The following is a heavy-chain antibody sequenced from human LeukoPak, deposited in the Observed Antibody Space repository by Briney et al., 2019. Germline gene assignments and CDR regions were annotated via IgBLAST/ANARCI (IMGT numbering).Heavy chain of an antibody. CDR2: ITTDGSSI. CDR1: GFTFSSYV. J-gene: IGHJ4*02. CDR3: ARVRYNNALDY. V-gene: IGHV3-74*01. Sequence: GGSLRLSCTASGFTFSSYVMHWVRQAPGKGLVWVSHITTDGSSINYADSVKGRFTISRDNAKNTLYLQMNSLRAEDTAVYYCARVRYNNALDYWGQGTLVTASS. D-gene: IGHD1-14*01.